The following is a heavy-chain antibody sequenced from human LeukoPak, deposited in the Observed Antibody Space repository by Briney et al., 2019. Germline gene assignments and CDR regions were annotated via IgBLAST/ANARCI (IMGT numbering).Heavy chain of an antibody. CDR2: IIPIFGTA. V-gene: IGHV1-69*01. CDR3: ATAVAVGYYYYYMDV. J-gene: IGHJ6*03. CDR1: GGTFSSYA. D-gene: IGHD2-15*01. Sequence: SVKVSCKASGGTFSSYAVSWVRQAPGQGLEWMGGIIPIFGTANYAQKFQGRVTITADESTSTAYMELSSLRSEDTAVYYCATAVAVGYYYYYMDVWGKGTTVTVSS.